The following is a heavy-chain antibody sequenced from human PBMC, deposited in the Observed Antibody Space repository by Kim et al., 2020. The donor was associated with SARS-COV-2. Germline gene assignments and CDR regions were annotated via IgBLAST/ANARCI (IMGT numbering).Heavy chain of an antibody. CDR3: IKVDGSYAT. Sequence: GGSLRLSCAASGFTFSDYYMSWVRQAPGKGLEWLSHISQTGGITYYADSVKGRFTISRYNAKNTVYLQMNSVRAEDMATCFCIKVDGSYATWGQGT. CDR1: GFTFSDYY. V-gene: IGHV3-11*04. CDR2: ISQTGGIT. D-gene: IGHD1-26*01. J-gene: IGHJ5*02.